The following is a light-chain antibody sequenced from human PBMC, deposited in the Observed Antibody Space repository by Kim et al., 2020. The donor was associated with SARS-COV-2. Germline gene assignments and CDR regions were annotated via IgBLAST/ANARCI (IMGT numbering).Light chain of an antibody. J-gene: IGKJ4*01. CDR2: DAS. CDR1: QSVNNY. CDR3: QQRKYWPPLT. V-gene: IGKV3-11*01. Sequence: SPGERATLSCRVSQSVNNYLVWYQQKPGQAPRLLIYDASNRATGIPARFSGRGSGTDFTLTISSLEPEDFAVYYCQQRKYWPPLTFGGGTKVDIK.